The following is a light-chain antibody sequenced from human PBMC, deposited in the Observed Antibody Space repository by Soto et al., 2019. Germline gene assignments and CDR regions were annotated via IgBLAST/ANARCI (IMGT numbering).Light chain of an antibody. CDR3: CSYVATSTYV. CDR2: EAS. J-gene: IGLJ1*01. CDR1: SSDIGSYNF. V-gene: IGLV2-23*01. Sequence: QSALTQPASVSGSPGQSITISCTGTSSDIGSYNFVSWYQQHPGKAPKVIIYEASKRPSGVSNRFSGSKSGYTASLTISGLQAEDEADYYCCSYVATSTYVFGTGTKLTVL.